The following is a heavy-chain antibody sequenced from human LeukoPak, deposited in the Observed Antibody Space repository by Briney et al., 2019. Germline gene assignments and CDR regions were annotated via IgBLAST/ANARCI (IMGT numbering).Heavy chain of an antibody. Sequence: GGSLRLSCAASGFTFSSYSMNWVRQAPGKGLEWVSSISSSSSYIYYADSVKGRFTISRDNAKNSLYLQMNSLRAEDTAVYYCARVGLYYDSSGYTDYWGQGTLVTVSS. D-gene: IGHD3-22*01. CDR3: ARVGLYYDSSGYTDY. CDR2: ISSSSSYI. CDR1: GFTFSSYS. V-gene: IGHV3-21*01. J-gene: IGHJ4*02.